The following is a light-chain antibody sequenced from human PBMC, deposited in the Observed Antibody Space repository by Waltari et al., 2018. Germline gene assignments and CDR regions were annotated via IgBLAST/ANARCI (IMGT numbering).Light chain of an antibody. CDR1: QSVLSSSNNKNY. J-gene: IGKJ2*01. Sequence: IVMTQSPHSLAVSLGSRAPINYKSSQSVLSSSNNKNYFGWYQQKPGQPPKLLISWASTRESAVPDRFSGYGCGIDFTLTISVLHAEDVAVYHWQQCYSTPYTFGHVTKLEI. CDR3: QQCYSTPYT. V-gene: IGKV4-1*01. CDR2: WAS.